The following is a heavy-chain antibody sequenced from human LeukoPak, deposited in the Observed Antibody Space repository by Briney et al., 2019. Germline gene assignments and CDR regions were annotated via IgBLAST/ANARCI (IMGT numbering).Heavy chain of an antibody. CDR1: GGSFSGYY. D-gene: IGHD2-2*01. CDR3: ARVLSWDDIVVGYYFDY. V-gene: IGHV4-34*01. J-gene: IGHJ4*02. Sequence: SETLSLTCAVYGGSFSGYYWSWILQPPGKGLEWIGEINHSGSTNYNPSLKSRVTISVDTSKNQFSLKLSSVTAADTAVYYCARVLSWDDIVVGYYFDYWGQGTLVTVSS. CDR2: INHSGST.